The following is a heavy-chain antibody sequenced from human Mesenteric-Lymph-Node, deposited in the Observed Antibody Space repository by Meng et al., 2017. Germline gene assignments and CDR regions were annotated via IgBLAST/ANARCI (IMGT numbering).Heavy chain of an antibody. Sequence: ASVKVSCKASGYTFTGYYMNWVRQAPGQGLEWMGIINPSGGSTSYAQKFQGRVTMTRDTSTNTVYMELSSLRSEDTAVYYCARVHYYGSGSAYYYYGMDVWGQGTTVTVSS. D-gene: IGHD3-10*01. CDR3: ARVHYYGSGSAYYYYGMDV. J-gene: IGHJ6*02. CDR1: GYTFTGYY. V-gene: IGHV1-46*01. CDR2: INPSGGST.